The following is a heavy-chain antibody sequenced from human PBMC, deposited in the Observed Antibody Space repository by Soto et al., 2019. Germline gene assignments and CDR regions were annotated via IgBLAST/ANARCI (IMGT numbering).Heavy chain of an antibody. V-gene: IGHV1-18*01. D-gene: IGHD5-12*01. CDR2: ISAYNGNT. J-gene: IGHJ4*02. Sequence: ASVKVSCKASGYTFTSYGISWVRQAPGQGPEWMGWISAYNGNTNYAQKLQGRVTMTTDTSTSTAYMELRSLRSDDTAVYYCARSYSGYVDFDYWGQGTLVTVSS. CDR3: ARSYSGYVDFDY. CDR1: GYTFTSYG.